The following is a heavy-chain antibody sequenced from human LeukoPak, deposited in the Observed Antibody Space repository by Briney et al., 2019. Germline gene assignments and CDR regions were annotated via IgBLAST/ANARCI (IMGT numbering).Heavy chain of an antibody. D-gene: IGHD1-7*01. Sequence: GGSLRLSCAASGFTFSSYAMHWVRQAPGKGLEWVAVISYDGSNKYYADSVKGRFTISRDNSKNTLYLQMNSLRAEDTAVYYCARDVDWNYVDAFDIWGQGTMVTVSS. CDR2: ISYDGSNK. CDR3: ARDVDWNYVDAFDI. J-gene: IGHJ3*02. CDR1: GFTFSSYA. V-gene: IGHV3-30-3*01.